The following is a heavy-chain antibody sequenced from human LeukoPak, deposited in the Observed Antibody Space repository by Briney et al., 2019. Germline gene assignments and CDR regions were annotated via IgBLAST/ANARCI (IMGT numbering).Heavy chain of an antibody. V-gene: IGHV3-30*18. CDR2: ISYDGSNK. J-gene: IGHJ4*02. CDR3: AKVSGGYCFFDY. D-gene: IGHD5-18*01. CDR1: GFTFSSYG. Sequence: GGSLRLSCAASGFTFSSYGMHWVRQAPGKGLEWVAVISYDGSNKYYADSVKGRFTISRDNSKNTLYLQMNSLRAEDTAVYYCAKVSGGYCFFDYWGQGTLVTVSS.